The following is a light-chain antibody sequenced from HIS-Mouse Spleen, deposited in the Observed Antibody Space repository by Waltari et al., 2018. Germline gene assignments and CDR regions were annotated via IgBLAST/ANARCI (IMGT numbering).Light chain of an antibody. CDR3: CSYAGSSTFVV. CDR2: EGS. Sequence: QPALTQPASVSGSPGQSTTTPCTGTSSEVGCYNLVSWYQQHPGKAPKLMIYEGSKRPSGVSNRFSGSKSGNTASLTISGLQAEDEADYYCCSYAGSSTFVVFGGGTKLTVL. V-gene: IGLV2-23*03. CDR1: SSEVGCYNL. J-gene: IGLJ2*01.